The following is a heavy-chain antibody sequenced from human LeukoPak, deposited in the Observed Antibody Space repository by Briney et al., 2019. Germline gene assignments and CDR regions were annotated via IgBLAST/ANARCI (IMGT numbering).Heavy chain of an antibody. CDR2: ISYSGST. CDR3: ARGGDVLRFLEWASYYYYYGMDV. V-gene: IGHV4-61*01. J-gene: IGHJ6*02. Sequence: SETLSLTCTVSGDSVTSGKYFWTWIRQSPGEGLEWIGYISYSGSTNYNPSLKSRVTISVDTSKNQFSLKLSSVTAADTAVYYCARGGDVLRFLEWASYYYYYGMDVWGQGTTVTVSS. D-gene: IGHD3-3*01. CDR1: GDSVTSGKYF.